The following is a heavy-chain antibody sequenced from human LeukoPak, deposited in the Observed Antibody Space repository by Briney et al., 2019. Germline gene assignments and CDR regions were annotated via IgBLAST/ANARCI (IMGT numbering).Heavy chain of an antibody. J-gene: IGHJ4*02. CDR2: IHHDGGEI. CDR1: GFTSSSYS. V-gene: IGHV3-7*01. CDR3: ARPSFVTGSYYPL. Sequence: GGSLRLSCVASGFTSSSYSMGWVRQALGRGLEWVANIHHDGGEIFYVDSVRGRLPIPRDHAKNSLYLQMNTLRAEDAAVYYCARPSFVTGSYYPLWGQGTLVAVSS. D-gene: IGHD1-26*01.